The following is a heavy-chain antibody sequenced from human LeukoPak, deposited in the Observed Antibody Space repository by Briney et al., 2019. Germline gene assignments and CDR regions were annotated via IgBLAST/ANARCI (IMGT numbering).Heavy chain of an antibody. V-gene: IGHV3-64*04. CDR2: ISSNGGST. Sequence: GGSLRLSCSASGFTFSRYAVHWVRQAPGKGLEYVSAISSNGGSTNYADSVKGRFTISRDNSKNTLYLQMNSLRAEDTAVYYCARDEDGMDVWGQGTTVTVSS. CDR3: ARDEDGMDV. CDR1: GFTFSRYA. J-gene: IGHJ6*02.